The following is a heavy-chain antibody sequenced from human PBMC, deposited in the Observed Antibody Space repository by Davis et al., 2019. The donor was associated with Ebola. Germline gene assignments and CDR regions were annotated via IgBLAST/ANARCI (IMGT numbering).Heavy chain of an antibody. CDR1: GFTFSGYG. CDR3: ARANYGDGYYFYGMDV. J-gene: IGHJ6*02. V-gene: IGHV3-48*01. Sequence: GGSLRLSCATSGFTFSGYGMHWFRQPPGKGLEWISYISSRTGNIYYADSVTGRFTISRDNDKNSLHLQMNSLRADDTAVYYCARANYGDGYYFYGMDVWGQGTTVTVSS. CDR2: ISSRTGNI. D-gene: IGHD4-17*01.